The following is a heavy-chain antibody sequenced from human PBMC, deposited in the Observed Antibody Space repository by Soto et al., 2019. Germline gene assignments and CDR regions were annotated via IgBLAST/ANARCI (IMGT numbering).Heavy chain of an antibody. J-gene: IGHJ4*02. D-gene: IGHD3-16*01. Sequence: ASVKVSCKARGYAFTSYYMHWVRQVPGLGLEWMGIINPSGGSTSYAQKFQGRVTMTRDTSTSTVYVELSSLISEDTAVYYWATDDMGEYSGFDYWGQGTLVTVSS. CDR2: INPSGGST. CDR1: GYAFTSYY. CDR3: ATDDMGEYSGFDY. V-gene: IGHV1-46*01.